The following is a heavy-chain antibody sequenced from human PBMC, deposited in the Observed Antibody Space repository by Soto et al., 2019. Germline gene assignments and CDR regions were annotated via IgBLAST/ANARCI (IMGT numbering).Heavy chain of an antibody. D-gene: IGHD5-12*01. CDR1: GGSISSYY. CDR3: ARTQIVATRAFDY. CDR2: FYYSGST. J-gene: IGHJ4*02. Sequence: SETLSLTCTVSGGSISSYYWSWIRQPPGKGLEWIGYFYYSGSTNYNPSLKSRVTISVDTSKNQFSLKLSSVTAADTAVYYCARTQIVATRAFDYWGQGTLVTVSS. V-gene: IGHV4-59*12.